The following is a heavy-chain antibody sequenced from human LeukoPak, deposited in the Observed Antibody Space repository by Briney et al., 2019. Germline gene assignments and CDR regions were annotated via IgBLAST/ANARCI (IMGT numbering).Heavy chain of an antibody. CDR3: ATPYSYGLDAFDI. D-gene: IGHD5-18*01. CDR2: IIPILGIA. CDR1: GGTFSSYA. J-gene: IGHJ3*02. V-gene: IGHV1-69*04. Sequence: SVKVSCKASGGTFSSYAISWVRQAPGQGLEWMGRIIPILGIANYAQKFQGRVTMTEDTSTDTAYMELSSLRSEDTAVYYCATPYSYGLDAFDIWGQGTMVTVSS.